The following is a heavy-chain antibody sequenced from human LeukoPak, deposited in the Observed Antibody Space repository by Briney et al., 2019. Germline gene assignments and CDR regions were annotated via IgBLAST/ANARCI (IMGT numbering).Heavy chain of an antibody. J-gene: IGHJ4*02. CDR2: INPSGGST. CDR1: GCTFTSYY. D-gene: IGHD2-8*01. V-gene: IGHV1-46*01. CDR3: AREECSIGVCYPSGY. Sequence: ASVKVSCKASGCTFTSYYKHWVRQAPGQGLECMVIINPSGGSTSYAQKFQGRVTMTRDTSTSTVHMELRSLRSEDTAVYYCAREECSIGVCYPSGYWGQGTLVTVSS.